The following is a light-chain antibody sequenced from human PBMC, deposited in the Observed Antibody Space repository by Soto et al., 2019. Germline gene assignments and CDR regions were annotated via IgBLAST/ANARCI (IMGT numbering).Light chain of an antibody. Sequence: DIQLTQSPSFLSASVGDRVTITCRASQGISSSLAWYQQKPGEAPRLLIYAASTLQSGVPSRFSGSEYGTEFTLTISSLQPDDFASYYCQKLHNFPLTFGQGTRLEIK. CDR1: QGISSS. CDR3: QKLHNFPLT. J-gene: IGKJ5*01. CDR2: AAS. V-gene: IGKV1-9*01.